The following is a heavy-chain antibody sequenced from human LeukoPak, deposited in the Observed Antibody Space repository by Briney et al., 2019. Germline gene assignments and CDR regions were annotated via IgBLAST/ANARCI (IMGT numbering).Heavy chain of an antibody. Sequence: PGGSLRLSCAASGFTVSSNYMSWVRQAPGKGLEWVSLIYSTGSIYYADSVKGRFTISRDNSKNTLYLQMNSLRAEDTAVYYCARTYCRGGSCYYFDYWGQGTLVTVSS. CDR2: IYSTGSI. CDR1: GFTVSSNY. J-gene: IGHJ4*02. V-gene: IGHV3-66*01. CDR3: ARTYCRGGSCYYFDY. D-gene: IGHD2-15*01.